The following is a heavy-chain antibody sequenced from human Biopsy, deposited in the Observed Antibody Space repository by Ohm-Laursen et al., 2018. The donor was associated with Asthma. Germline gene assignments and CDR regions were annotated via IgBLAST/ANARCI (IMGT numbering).Heavy chain of an antibody. CDR2: ISYDGTNK. CDR1: GFTFSDYD. CDR3: ARDLRSDNWNPWGMDV. V-gene: IGHV3-30-3*01. Sequence: SLRLSCAASGFTFSDYDMHWVRQAPGKGLEWVAVISYDGTNKAYADSVKGRFTFSRDNSQNTLSLEMNSLRVEDTAVYYCARDLRSDNWNPWGMDVWGLGTTVTVAS. J-gene: IGHJ6*02. D-gene: IGHD1-20*01.